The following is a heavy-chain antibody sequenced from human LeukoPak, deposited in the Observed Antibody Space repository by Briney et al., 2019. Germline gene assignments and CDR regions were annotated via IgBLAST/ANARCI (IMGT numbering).Heavy chain of an antibody. J-gene: IGHJ4*02. CDR3: ARAEPGLFDY. Sequence: GRSLRLSCVASGFTFSRCGMHWVRQAPGKGLEWVAVIYSDGKNEYYADSVEGRFTVSRDNSKNTLYLQMNSLRAEDTGVYYCARAEPGLFDYWGPGTLVTVSS. CDR2: IYSDGKNE. V-gene: IGHV3-33*01. CDR1: GFTFSRCG.